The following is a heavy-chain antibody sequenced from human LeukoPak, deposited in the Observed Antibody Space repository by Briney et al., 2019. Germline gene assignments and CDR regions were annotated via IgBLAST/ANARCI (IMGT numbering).Heavy chain of an antibody. D-gene: IGHD6-19*01. V-gene: IGHV4-59*01. Sequence: PSETLSLTCTVSGGSISSYYWSWIRQPPGKGLEWIGYIHYSGSTNYNPSLKSRVTISVDTSKNQFSLKLSSVTAADTAVYYCARDQRQWLVQGYWYFDLWGRGTLVTVSS. CDR1: GGSISSYY. CDR3: ARDQRQWLVQGYWYFDL. J-gene: IGHJ2*01. CDR2: IHYSGST.